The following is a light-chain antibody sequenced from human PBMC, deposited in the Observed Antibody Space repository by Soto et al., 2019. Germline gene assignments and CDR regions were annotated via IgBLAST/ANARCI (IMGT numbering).Light chain of an antibody. Sequence: SPSTLSASVGDRVTITCRASQSISDWLAWYQQKPGKAPKLLIYKASTLESGVPSRFSGSGSGTDFTLTISSLQPDDFATYYCQQYNSYSRTFGQGTKVDIK. CDR3: QQYNSYSRT. CDR1: QSISDW. V-gene: IGKV1-5*03. CDR2: KAS. J-gene: IGKJ1*01.